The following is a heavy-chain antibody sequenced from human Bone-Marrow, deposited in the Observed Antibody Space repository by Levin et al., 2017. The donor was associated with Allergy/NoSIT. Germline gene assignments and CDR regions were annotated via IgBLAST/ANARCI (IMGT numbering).Heavy chain of an antibody. CDR1: GYTFSDHA. D-gene: IGHD3-22*01. Sequence: ASVKVSCKASGYTFSDHALHWVRQAPGQGLEWMGWINTYSGNPTYGQGFTGRFVLSLETSVSTAYLEISSLKAEDTAVYYCARPQFSYDSSGYIDWGQGTLVTVSS. J-gene: IGHJ4*02. V-gene: IGHV7-4-1*02. CDR3: ARPQFSYDSSGYID. CDR2: INTYSGNP.